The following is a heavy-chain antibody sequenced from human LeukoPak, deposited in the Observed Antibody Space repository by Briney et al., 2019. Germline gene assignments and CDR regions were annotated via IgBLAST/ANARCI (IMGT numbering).Heavy chain of an antibody. Sequence: SETLSLTXTVSGYSIGSGYYWGWIRKPPGKGLERIGSIYHSGSTYYNPSLKSRVTISVDTSKNQFSLKLSSVTAADTAVYYCARDCSSTSCYSQRFDPWGQGTLVTVSS. CDR2: IYHSGST. V-gene: IGHV4-38-2*02. CDR3: ARDCSSTSCYSQRFDP. CDR1: GYSIGSGYY. J-gene: IGHJ5*02. D-gene: IGHD2-2*01.